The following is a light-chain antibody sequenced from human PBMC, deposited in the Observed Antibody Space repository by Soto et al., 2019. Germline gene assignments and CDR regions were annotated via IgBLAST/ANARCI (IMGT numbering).Light chain of an antibody. Sequence: QSVLTQPPSASGTPGQRVTISCSGSSSNLGSNTVNWYQQLPGTAPKLLIYRNNQRPSGVPDRFSGSKSGTSASLAISGLQSEDEADYYCAAWDDSLNGFWVFGGGTKLTV. CDR3: AAWDDSLNGFWV. J-gene: IGLJ3*02. CDR2: RNN. CDR1: SSNLGSNT. V-gene: IGLV1-44*01.